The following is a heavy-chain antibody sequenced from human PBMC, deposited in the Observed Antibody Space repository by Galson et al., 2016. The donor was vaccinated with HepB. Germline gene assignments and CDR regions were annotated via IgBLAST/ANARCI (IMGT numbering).Heavy chain of an antibody. D-gene: IGHD5-18*01. CDR3: ARDPRQCQRGFNYGFDY. J-gene: IGHJ4*02. CDR2: ISYDGSNK. CDR1: GFTFSSCG. V-gene: IGHV3-30*03. Sequence: SLRLSCAASGFTFSSCGMHWVRQAPGKGLDWVAIISYDGSNKYSADSVEGRFTISRDISKNKLYLQMNSLRGDDTAIYYCARDPRQCQRGFNYGFDYWGQGTLVTVSP.